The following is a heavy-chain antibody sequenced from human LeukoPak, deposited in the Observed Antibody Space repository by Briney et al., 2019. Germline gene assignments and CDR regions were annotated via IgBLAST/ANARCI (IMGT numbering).Heavy chain of an antibody. V-gene: IGHV1-8*03. CDR2: MNPNSGNT. CDR3: ARGLRFGALGY. Sequence: ASVKVSCKASGYTFTGYYMHWVRQAPGQGLEWMGWMNPNSGNTGYAQKFQGRVTITRNTSISTAYMELSSLRSEDTAVYYCARGLRFGALGYWGQGTLVTVSS. J-gene: IGHJ4*02. CDR1: GYTFTGYY. D-gene: IGHD3-10*01.